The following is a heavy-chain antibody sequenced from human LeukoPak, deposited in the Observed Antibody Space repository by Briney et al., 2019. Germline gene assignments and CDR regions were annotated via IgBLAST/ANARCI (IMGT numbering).Heavy chain of an antibody. Sequence: GASVKVSCKASGYTFFSYGFSWVRQAPGQGLEWMGWISAYNGNTNYSQKLQGKVTMTTDTSTSTAYMELRSLRSDDTAVYFCGRDWDWHVQFWGQGTLITVSS. J-gene: IGHJ4*02. CDR2: ISAYNGNT. V-gene: IGHV1-18*01. D-gene: IGHD1-26*01. CDR3: GRDWDWHVQF. CDR1: GYTFFSYG.